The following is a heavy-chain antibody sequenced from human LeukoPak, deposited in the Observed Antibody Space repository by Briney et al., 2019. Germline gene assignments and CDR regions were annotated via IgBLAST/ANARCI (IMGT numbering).Heavy chain of an antibody. V-gene: IGHV1-2*06. CDR3: ARGDYDILTGYYNLDY. CDR2: INPNSGGT. D-gene: IGHD3-9*01. J-gene: IGHJ4*02. CDR1: GHTFTGYY. Sequence: ASVKVSCKASGHTFTGYYMHWVRQAPGQGLEWMGRINPNSGGTNYAQKFQGRVTMTRDTSISTAYMELSRLRSDDTAVYYCARGDYDILTGYYNLDYWGQGTLVTVSS.